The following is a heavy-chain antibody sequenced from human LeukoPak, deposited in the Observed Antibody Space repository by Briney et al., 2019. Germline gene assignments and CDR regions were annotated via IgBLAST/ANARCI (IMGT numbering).Heavy chain of an antibody. CDR1: GGTFSSYA. V-gene: IGHV1-69*13. J-gene: IGHJ4*02. CDR3: ARTIGWSGSHDY. CDR2: IIPIFGTA. Sequence: WASVTVSCKASGGTFSSYAISWVRQAPGQGLEWMGGIIPIFGTANYAQKFQGRVTITADESTSTAYMELSSLRSEDTAVYYCARTIGWSGSHDYWGQGTLVTVSS. D-gene: IGHD1-26*01.